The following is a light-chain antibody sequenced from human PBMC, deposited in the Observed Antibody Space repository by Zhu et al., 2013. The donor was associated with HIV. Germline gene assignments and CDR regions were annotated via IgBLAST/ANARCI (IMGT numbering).Light chain of an antibody. CDR2: GAS. CDR1: QSVSSN. J-gene: IGKJ5*01. V-gene: IGKV3-15*01. Sequence: EIVMTQSPGTLSVSPGERATLSCRASQSVSSNLAWYQQKPGQAPKLLIYGASTRATGIPARFSGSGSGTDFTLTIISLQSEDFALYYCQQYNNWPPTFGQGTRLEIK. CDR3: QQYNNWPPT.